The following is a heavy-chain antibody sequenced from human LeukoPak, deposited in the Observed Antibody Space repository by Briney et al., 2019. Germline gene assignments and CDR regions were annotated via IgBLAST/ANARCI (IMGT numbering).Heavy chain of an antibody. V-gene: IGHV3-23*01. Sequence: PGGSLRLSCATSGFTFSSYAMSWVRQAPGKGLGWVSTISGSGGGTYYADSVKGRFTISRDNSKNTLYLQMNSLRAEDTAVYFCANSQRSSWNYYFDHWGQGTLSPSPQ. CDR1: GFTFSSYA. J-gene: IGHJ4*02. CDR3: ANSQRSSWNYYFDH. D-gene: IGHD6-13*01. CDR2: ISGSGGGT.